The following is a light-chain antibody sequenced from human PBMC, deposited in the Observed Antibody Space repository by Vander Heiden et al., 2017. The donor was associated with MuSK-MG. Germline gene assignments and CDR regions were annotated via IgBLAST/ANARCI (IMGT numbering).Light chain of an antibody. CDR2: DRT. Sequence: QSALSQPASVSGSPGQSITISCTGTGSDIGAYNFVSWYQHHPGKAPKLLIYDRTHRPSGVSSRFSATKSGITASLTISGLQAEDEADYYCSSYTTSRTVVFGGGTKVTVL. CDR3: SSYTTSRTVV. V-gene: IGLV2-14*03. J-gene: IGLJ2*01. CDR1: GSDIGAYNF.